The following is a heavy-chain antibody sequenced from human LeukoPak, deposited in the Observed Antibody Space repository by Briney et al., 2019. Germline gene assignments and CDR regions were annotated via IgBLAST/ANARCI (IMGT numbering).Heavy chain of an antibody. CDR3: AKEVYYGSGRSAFDI. J-gene: IGHJ3*02. V-gene: IGHV3-30*02. D-gene: IGHD3-10*01. CDR2: IRYDGSNK. CDR1: GFPFSSYG. Sequence: SGGSLRLSCAASGFPFSSYGMHWVRQAPGKGLEWVAFIRYDGSNKYYADSVKGRFTISRDNSKNTLYLQMNSLRAEDTAVYYCAKEVYYGSGRSAFDIWGQGTMVTVSS.